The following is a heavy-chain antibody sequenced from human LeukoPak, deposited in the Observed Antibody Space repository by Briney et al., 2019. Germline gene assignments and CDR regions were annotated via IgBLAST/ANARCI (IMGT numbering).Heavy chain of an antibody. CDR2: IYYRGST. V-gene: IGHV4-39*07. CDR1: GDSMTGTSHF. Sequence: SESLSLTCTVSGDSMTGTSHFWDWIRQPPGKGLEWIGSIYYRGSTYYNPSLKSRVTISVDTSKTQFSLKLSSVTAADTAVYYCARDQVAFTMVRGAYYYYGMDVWGQGTTVTVSS. J-gene: IGHJ6*02. CDR3: ARDQVAFTMVRGAYYYYGMDV. D-gene: IGHD3-10*01.